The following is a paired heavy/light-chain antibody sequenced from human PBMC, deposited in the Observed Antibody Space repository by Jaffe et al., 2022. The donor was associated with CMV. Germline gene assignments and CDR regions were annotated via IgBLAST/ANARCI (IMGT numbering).Light chain of an antibody. CDR3: QAWDGSTEVV. CDR1: KLGDKY. J-gene: IGLJ2*01. V-gene: IGLV3-1*01. Sequence: SYELTQPPSVSVSPGQTASIICSGNKLGDKYATWYQQKPGQSPVLVIYLDTKRPSGIPERFSGSNSGNTATLTISGTQAMDEADYYCQAWDGSTEVVFGGGTKLTVL. CDR2: LDT.
Heavy chain of an antibody. Sequence: QVQLVQSGAEVKKPGASVKVSCKASGYTFTNYAMHWVRQAPGQRLEWMGWINGGNDNTTYSQKFQGRLTITRDTSATTTYMELSSLRSADTAVYYCARDRGIPVAGNWFAPWGQGTLVTVSS. CDR3: ARDRGIPVAGNWFAP. J-gene: IGHJ5*02. CDR2: INGGNDNT. D-gene: IGHD6-19*01. CDR1: GYTFTNYA. V-gene: IGHV1-3*01.